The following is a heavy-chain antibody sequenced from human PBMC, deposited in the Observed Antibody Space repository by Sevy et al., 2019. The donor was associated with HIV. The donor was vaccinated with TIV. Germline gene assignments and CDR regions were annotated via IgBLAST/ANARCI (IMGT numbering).Heavy chain of an antibody. CDR2: IKHDGTEK. CDR1: GFTFSTYW. CDR3: AMYNRYGSGRILTPGFHP. V-gene: IGHV3-7*01. D-gene: IGHD3-10*01. J-gene: IGHJ5*02. Sequence: GGSLRLSCAASGFTFSTYWMSWVRQAPGKGLQWVANIKHDGTEKYYVDSVKGRFTISRDNAKNSRYLQMNSLRAEDTAVYYCAMYNRYGSGRILTPGFHPWGQGTLVTVSS.